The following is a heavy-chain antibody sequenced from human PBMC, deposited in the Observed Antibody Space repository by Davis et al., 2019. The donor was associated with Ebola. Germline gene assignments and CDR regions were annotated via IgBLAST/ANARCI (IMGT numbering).Heavy chain of an antibody. CDR3: ARGGIAVAGPDY. CDR2: IYYSGST. CDR1: GGSISSSNW. Sequence: MPSETLSLTCAVSGGSISSSNWWSWVRQPPGKGLEWIGYIYYSGSTNYNPSLKSRVTISVDTSKNQFSLKLSSVTAADTAVYYCARGGIAVAGPDYWGQGTLVTVSS. V-gene: IGHV4-4*02. D-gene: IGHD6-19*01. J-gene: IGHJ4*02.